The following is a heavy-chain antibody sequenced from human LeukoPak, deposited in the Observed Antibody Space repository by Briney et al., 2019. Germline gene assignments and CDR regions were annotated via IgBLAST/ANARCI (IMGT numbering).Heavy chain of an antibody. CDR1: GLNFNIYW. D-gene: IGHD2-21*01. J-gene: IGHJ4*02. Sequence: GGSLSLSCEASGLNFNIYWMSWVRQAPGKGLEWVANIQHAGSEQYYLDSVKGRFTISRDNALNSLYLQMNSLRAEDTALYYCATHSATYSTFFDFWGQGTLVTVSS. V-gene: IGHV3-7*01. CDR3: ATHSATYSTFFDF. CDR2: IQHAGSEQ.